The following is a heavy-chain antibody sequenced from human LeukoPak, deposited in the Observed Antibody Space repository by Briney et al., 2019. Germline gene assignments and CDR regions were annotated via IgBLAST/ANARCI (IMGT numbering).Heavy chain of an antibody. D-gene: IGHD1-26*01. J-gene: IGHJ4*02. Sequence: PSETLSLTCTVSGGSISSSSYYWGWIRQPPGKGLEWIGSIYYSGSTYYNPSLKSRVTVSVDTSKNQFSLKLSSETAADTAVYYCARLGPGSVGLFGYWGQGTLVTVSS. CDR3: ARLGPGSVGLFGY. V-gene: IGHV4-39*01. CDR1: GGSISSSSYY. CDR2: IYYSGST.